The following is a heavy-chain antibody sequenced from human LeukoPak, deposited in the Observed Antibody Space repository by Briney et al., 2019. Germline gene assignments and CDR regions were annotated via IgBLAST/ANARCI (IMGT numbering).Heavy chain of an antibody. CDR3: ATDLSGGWSLDY. V-gene: IGHV3-30*03. CDR2: ISDDGRIK. CDR1: GFTFSSYG. D-gene: IGHD6-19*01. J-gene: IGHJ4*02. Sequence: GRSLRLSCAASGFTFSSYGTHWVRQAPGKGLEWVAFISDDGRIKYHAESVKGRFTISRDDSKNTLYLQVNNVRPEDTAVYYCATDLSGGWSLDYWGQGTLVTVSS.